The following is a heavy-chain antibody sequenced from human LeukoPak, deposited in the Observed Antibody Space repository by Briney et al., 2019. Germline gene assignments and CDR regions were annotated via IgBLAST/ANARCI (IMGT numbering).Heavy chain of an antibody. V-gene: IGHV1-69*17. Sequence: SLRVSSMASGDTFTVYAISWVPQVPGQGLEWMVHIIPIFGIANYAQKFQGRVTISADKSASTAYMERSSLRSEDTAVYYCAREAPRYGDLNWFDPWGQGTLVTVSS. CDR2: IIPIFGIA. J-gene: IGHJ5*02. CDR1: GDTFTVYA. D-gene: IGHD4-17*01. CDR3: AREAPRYGDLNWFDP.